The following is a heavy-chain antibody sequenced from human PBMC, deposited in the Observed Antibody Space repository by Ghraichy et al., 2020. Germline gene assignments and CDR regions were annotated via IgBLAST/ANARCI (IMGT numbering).Heavy chain of an antibody. Sequence: SETLSLTCVVSGASMSSGDYSWTWLRQPLGKSLEWIGYIYNSGSAHYNPSLKSRVTISVDRYKDQFYLQLTSVTAADAAVYYCAVLASHGVDVWGQGTTVTVYS. D-gene: IGHD3-3*01. CDR3: AVLASHGVDV. V-gene: IGHV4-30-2*01. CDR1: GASMSSGDYS. CDR2: IYNSGSA. J-gene: IGHJ6*02.